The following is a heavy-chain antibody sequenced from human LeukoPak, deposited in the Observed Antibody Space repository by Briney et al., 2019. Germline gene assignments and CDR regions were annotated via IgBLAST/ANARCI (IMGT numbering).Heavy chain of an antibody. J-gene: IGHJ4*02. CDR3: ARDPDYGDPYFDY. V-gene: IGHV1-69*13. CDR1: GGTFSSYA. Sequence: GASVKVSCKASGGTFSSYAISWVRQAPGQGLEWMGGIIPIFGTANYAQKFQGRVTITADESTSTAYMELSSLRSEDTAVYYCARDPDYGDPYFDYWGQGTLVTVSS. CDR2: IIPIFGTA. D-gene: IGHD4-17*01.